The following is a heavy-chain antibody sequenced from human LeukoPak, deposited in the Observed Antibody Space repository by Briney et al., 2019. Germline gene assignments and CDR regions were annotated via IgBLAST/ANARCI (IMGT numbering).Heavy chain of an antibody. CDR2: ISASGSST. J-gene: IGHJ5*02. CDR3: ATHYGDYVNWFDP. Sequence: PGGSLRLSCAASTGFTFRNNAMSWVRQAPGQGLEWVSSISASGSSTWYADSVKGRFTIYRDNSKSTLSLQMNSLRAEDTALYYCATHYGDYVNWFDPWGQGTLVIVSS. V-gene: IGHV3-23*01. CDR1: TGFTFRNNA. D-gene: IGHD4-17*01.